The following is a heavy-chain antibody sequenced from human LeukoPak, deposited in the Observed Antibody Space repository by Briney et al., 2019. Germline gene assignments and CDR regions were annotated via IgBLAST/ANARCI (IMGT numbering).Heavy chain of an antibody. D-gene: IGHD1-7*01. J-gene: IGHJ4*02. V-gene: IGHV1-18*01. Sequence: GASVKVSCKASVYTFTSYGISWVRQAPGQGLEWMGWISAYNGNTNYAQKLQGRVTMTTDTSTSTAYMELRSLRSDDTAVYYCARDSGPATTRGGFDYWGQGTLVTVSS. CDR2: ISAYNGNT. CDR3: ARDSGPATTRGGFDY. CDR1: VYTFTSYG.